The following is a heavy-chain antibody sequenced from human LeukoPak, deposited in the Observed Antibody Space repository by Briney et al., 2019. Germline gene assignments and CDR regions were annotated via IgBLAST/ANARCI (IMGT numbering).Heavy chain of an antibody. CDR3: AKDGNVSIDY. J-gene: IGHJ4*02. CDR1: GFTFNRRG. V-gene: IGHV3-30*02. Sequence: GGSLRLSCAASGFTFNRRGMHWVRQAPGKGLEWVAFIRYDGGETFYADFVKGRFTISRDNSKNTLSLQLNPLRPEDTALYYCAKDGNVSIDYWGPGPLVTVSS. D-gene: IGHD1-26*01. CDR2: IRYDGGET.